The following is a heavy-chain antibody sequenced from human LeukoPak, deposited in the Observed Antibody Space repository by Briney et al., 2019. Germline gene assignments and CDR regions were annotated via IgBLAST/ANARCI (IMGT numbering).Heavy chain of an antibody. V-gene: IGHV3-30*03. Sequence: GGSLRLSCAASGFTVSSNYMSWVRQAPGKGLEWVALLSYDGNNQYYADSVKDRFTLSRDNSQNTLYLQMNSLRAEDTATYYCVADFDYWGQGTLVTVSS. CDR2: LSYDGNNQ. CDR3: VADFDY. CDR1: GFTVSSNY. J-gene: IGHJ4*02. D-gene: IGHD6-19*01.